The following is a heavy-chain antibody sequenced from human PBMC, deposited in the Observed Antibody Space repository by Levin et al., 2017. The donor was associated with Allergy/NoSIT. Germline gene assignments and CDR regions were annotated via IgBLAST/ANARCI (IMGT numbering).Heavy chain of an antibody. CDR2: IYPGDSDT. D-gene: IGHD2-15*01. J-gene: IGHJ4*02. CDR1: GYSFSTYW. Sequence: GESLKISCKGSGYSFSTYWIGWVRQMPGKGLEWMGIIYPGDSDTRYSPSFQGQVTISADQSLSTAYLEWTSLKASDTAMYYCARRGHYIGCSYYELEYWGQGTLVTVSS. CDR3: ARRGHYIGCSYYELEY. V-gene: IGHV5-51*01.